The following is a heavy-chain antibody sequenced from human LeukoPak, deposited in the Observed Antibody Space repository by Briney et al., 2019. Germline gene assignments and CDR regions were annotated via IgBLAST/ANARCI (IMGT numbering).Heavy chain of an antibody. Sequence: NPGGSLRLSCAASGFTFSSYWISWVRQMPGKGLEWMGRIDPSDSYTNYSPSFQGHVTISADKSISTAYLQWSSLKASDTAMYYCASSALVVPAAGDYFYYYGMDVWGQGTTVTVSS. CDR1: GFTFSSYW. D-gene: IGHD2-2*01. V-gene: IGHV5-10-1*01. CDR2: IDPSDSYT. J-gene: IGHJ6*02. CDR3: ASSALVVPAAGDYFYYYGMDV.